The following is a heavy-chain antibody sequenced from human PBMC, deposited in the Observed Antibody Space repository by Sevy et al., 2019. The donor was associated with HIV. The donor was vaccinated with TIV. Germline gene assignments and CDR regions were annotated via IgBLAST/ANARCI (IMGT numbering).Heavy chain of an antibody. J-gene: IGHJ6*02. D-gene: IGHD3-10*01. CDR3: ARDGGFGYYYYYGMDV. Sequence: GGSLRLSCAASGFTFSSYSMNWVRQAPGKGLEWVSSISSSSSYIYYADSVKGRFTISRDNAKNSLYLQMNSLRAEDTAVYYCARDGGFGYYYYYGMDVWCQGTTVTVSS. V-gene: IGHV3-21*01. CDR1: GFTFSSYS. CDR2: ISSSSSYI.